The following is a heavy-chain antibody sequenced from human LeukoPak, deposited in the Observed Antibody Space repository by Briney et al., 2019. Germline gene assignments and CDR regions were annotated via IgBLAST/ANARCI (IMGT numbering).Heavy chain of an antibody. D-gene: IGHD2-15*01. Sequence: GGSLRLSCAASGFTVSSNYMSWVRQAPGKGLEWVSVIYSGGSTYYADSVKGRFTISRENSKNTLYVQMNRLRGEDTGVYYCGTGLGYCSGGSCQQHSFDYWGQGTLVTVSS. CDR2: IYSGGST. CDR3: GTGLGYCSGGSCQQHSFDY. V-gene: IGHV3-66*01. CDR1: GFTVSSNY. J-gene: IGHJ4*02.